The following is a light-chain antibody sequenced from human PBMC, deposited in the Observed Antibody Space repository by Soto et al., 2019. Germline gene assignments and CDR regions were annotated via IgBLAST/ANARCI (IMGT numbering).Light chain of an antibody. CDR1: ESVNNY. V-gene: IGKV3-11*01. CDR3: QQYYTAPFT. Sequence: EVVLTQSPATLSLSPGERATLSCRASESVNNYLAWYQQKPGQAPRLLIYDASNRATGIPARFSGSGSGTDFTLTISSLQAEDVAVYYCQQYYTAPFTFGPGTKVDIK. J-gene: IGKJ3*01. CDR2: DAS.